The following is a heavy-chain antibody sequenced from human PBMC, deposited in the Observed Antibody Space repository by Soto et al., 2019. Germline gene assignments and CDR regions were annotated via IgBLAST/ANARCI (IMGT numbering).Heavy chain of an antibody. CDR3: ARRVGATTADY. CDR2: ISSSSSYI. V-gene: IGHV3-21*01. D-gene: IGHD1-26*01. J-gene: IGHJ4*02. CDR1: GFTFSGYS. Sequence: EVQLVESGGGLVKPGGSLRLSCAASGFTFSGYSMNWVRQAPGKGLEWVSSISSSSSYIYYADSVKGRFTISRDNAKNSLYLQMNSLRAEDTAVYYCARRVGATTADYWGQGTLVTVSS.